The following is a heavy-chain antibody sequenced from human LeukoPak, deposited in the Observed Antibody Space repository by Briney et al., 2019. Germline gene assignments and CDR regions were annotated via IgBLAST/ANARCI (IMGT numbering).Heavy chain of an antibody. Sequence: PSETLSLTCAVYGGSFSGYYWSWIRQPPGKGLEWIGEINHSGSTNYNPSLKSRVTISVDTSKNQFSLKLSSVTAADTAVYYCARVRWGYDSSVYFQRWGQGTLVTVSS. J-gene: IGHJ1*01. CDR2: INHSGST. V-gene: IGHV4-34*01. D-gene: IGHD3-22*01. CDR1: GGSFSGYY. CDR3: ARVRWGYDSSVYFQR.